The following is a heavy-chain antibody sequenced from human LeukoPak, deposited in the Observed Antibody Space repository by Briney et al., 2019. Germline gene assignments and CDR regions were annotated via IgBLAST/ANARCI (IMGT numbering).Heavy chain of an antibody. V-gene: IGHV1-69*05. J-gene: IGHJ3*02. CDR3: ARGRGERRNDAFDI. CDR2: IIPIFGTA. CDR1: GGTFSSYA. Sequence: ASVKVSCKASGGTFSSYAISWVRQAPGQGLEWMGGIIPIFGTANYAQKFQGRVTITTDESTSTAYMELSSLRSEDTAVYYCARGRGERRNDAFDIWGQGTMVTVSS. D-gene: IGHD1-1*01.